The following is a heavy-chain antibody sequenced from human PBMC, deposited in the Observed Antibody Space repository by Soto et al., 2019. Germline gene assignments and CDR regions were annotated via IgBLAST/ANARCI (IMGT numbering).Heavy chain of an antibody. V-gene: IGHV3-33*01. D-gene: IGHD5-12*01. Sequence: GGSLRLSCAASGFTFSSYGMHWVRQAPGKGLEWVAVIWYDGSNKYYADSVKGRFTISRDNSKNTLYLQMNSLRAEDTAVYYCAREDVDIYGMDVWGQGTTVTVSS. CDR3: AREDVDIYGMDV. CDR2: IWYDGSNK. J-gene: IGHJ6*02. CDR1: GFTFSSYG.